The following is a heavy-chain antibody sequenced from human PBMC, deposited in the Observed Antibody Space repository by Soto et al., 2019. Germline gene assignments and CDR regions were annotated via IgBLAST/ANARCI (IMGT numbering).Heavy chain of an antibody. CDR2: IYGDADK. Sequence: QITLKESGPPLVKPTQTLTLTCTFSGFSLSTSGVGVGWILQPPGKALEWLALIYGDADKRYSPSLQSMLTITKDASKYQVVLPMTNMDPVDTATYYCANRHPGYWSGGSCYSYWGQGTLVTVSS. CDR3: ANRHPGYWSGGSCYSY. D-gene: IGHD2-15*01. CDR1: GFSLSTSGVG. V-gene: IGHV2-5*02. J-gene: IGHJ4*02.